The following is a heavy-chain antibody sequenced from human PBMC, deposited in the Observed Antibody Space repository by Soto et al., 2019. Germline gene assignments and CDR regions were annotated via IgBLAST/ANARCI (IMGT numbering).Heavy chain of an antibody. CDR1: GFTFSSYG. D-gene: IGHD2-2*01. V-gene: IGHV3-33*01. CDR2: IWYDGSNK. J-gene: IGHJ6*02. CDR3: ASKYCSSTSCQKLDYYYYGMDV. Sequence: GGSLRLSCAASGFTFSSYGMHWVRQAPGKGLEWVAVIWYDGSNKYYADSVKGRFTISRDNSKNTLYLQMNSLRAEDTAVYYCASKYCSSTSCQKLDYYYYGMDVWGQGTTVTVSS.